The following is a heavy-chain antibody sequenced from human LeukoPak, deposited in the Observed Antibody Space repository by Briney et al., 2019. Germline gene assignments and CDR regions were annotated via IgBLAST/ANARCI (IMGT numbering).Heavy chain of an antibody. CDR3: ARTRYYYNSRSYGAPYYFDY. CDR2: IYHTGST. CDR1: YSSSTSGHF. Sequence: PSETLSLTCNVSYSSSTSGHFYVWIRQPPGKGLEWIGSIYHTGSTYYSPSLKSRVTISVDTSKNQFSLKLSSVTAADTAVYYCARTRYYYNSRSYGAPYYFDYWGQGTLVTVSS. V-gene: IGHV4-38-2*02. J-gene: IGHJ4*02. D-gene: IGHD3-10*01.